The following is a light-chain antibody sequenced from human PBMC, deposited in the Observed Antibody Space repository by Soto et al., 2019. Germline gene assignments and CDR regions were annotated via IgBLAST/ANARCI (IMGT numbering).Light chain of an antibody. J-gene: IGKJ2*01. CDR2: LGS. CDR1: QSLLHSNGYNY. CDR3: MQALQTPYT. Sequence: DIVMTQSPLSLPVTPGEPASISCRSSQSLLHSNGYNYLDWYLQKPGQSPQLLNYLGSHRASGVPHRFSGSGSGTDFTLKISRVEAEYVGVYYCMQALQTPYTFGQGTKLEIK. V-gene: IGKV2-28*01.